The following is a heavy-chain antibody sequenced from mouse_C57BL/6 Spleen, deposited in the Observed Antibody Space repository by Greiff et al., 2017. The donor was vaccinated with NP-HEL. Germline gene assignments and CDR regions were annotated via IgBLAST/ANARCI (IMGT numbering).Heavy chain of an antibody. CDR2: IYPGSGNT. Sequence: VQLQQSGAELVRPGASVKLSCKASGYTFTDYYINWVKQRPGQGLEWIARIYPGSGNTYYNEKFKGKATLTAENYSSTAYMQLSSLTSEDSAVYVCASADYGSSSWFSYWGQGTLVTVAA. V-gene: IGHV1-76*01. CDR1: GYTFTDYY. J-gene: IGHJ3*01. CDR3: ASADYGSSSWFSY. D-gene: IGHD1-1*01.